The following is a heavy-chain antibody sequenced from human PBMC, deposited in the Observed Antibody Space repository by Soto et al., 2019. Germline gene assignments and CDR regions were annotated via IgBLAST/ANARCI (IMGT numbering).Heavy chain of an antibody. CDR3: AKGVRLGKRGYSHGRIDY. Sequence: GSLRLSCAASGFTFSSYAMSWVRQAPGKGLEWVSAISGSGGSTYYADSVKGRFTISRDNSKNTLYLQMNSLRAEDTAVYYCAKGVRLGKRGYSHGRIDYWGQGTLVTVSS. D-gene: IGHD5-18*01. J-gene: IGHJ4*02. CDR2: ISGSGGST. V-gene: IGHV3-23*01. CDR1: GFTFSSYA.